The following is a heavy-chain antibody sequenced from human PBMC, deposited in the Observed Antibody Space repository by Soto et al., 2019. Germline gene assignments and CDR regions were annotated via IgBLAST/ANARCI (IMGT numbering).Heavy chain of an antibody. J-gene: IGHJ4*02. CDR1: GGSFSGYY. CDR2: INHSGST. V-gene: IGHV4-34*01. Sequence: QVQLQQWGAGLLKPSETLSLTCAVYGGSFSGYYWSWIRQPPGKGLAWIGEINHSGSTNYNPSLKSRVTISVDPSKNQFSLKLSSVTAADTAVYYCARDRRGMISSGYYSLDYWGQGTLVTVSS. CDR3: ARDRRGMISSGYYSLDY. D-gene: IGHD3-22*01.